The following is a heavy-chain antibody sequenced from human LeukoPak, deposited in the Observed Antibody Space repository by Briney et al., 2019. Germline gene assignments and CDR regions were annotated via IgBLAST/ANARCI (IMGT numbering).Heavy chain of an antibody. Sequence: GGSLRLSCAASGFTFDDYGMSWVRQAPGKGLEWVSGISWNSGSIGYADSVKGRFTISRDNAKNSLYLQMNSLRAEDTALYYCAKAISGSHYHYYYYGMDVWGQGTTVTVSS. CDR2: ISWNSGSI. D-gene: IGHD1-26*01. CDR1: GFTFDDYG. CDR3: AKAISGSHYHYYYYGMDV. V-gene: IGHV3-9*01. J-gene: IGHJ6*02.